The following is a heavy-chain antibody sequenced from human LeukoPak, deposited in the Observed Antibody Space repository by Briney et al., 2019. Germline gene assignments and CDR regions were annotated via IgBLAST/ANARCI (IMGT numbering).Heavy chain of an antibody. CDR3: ARRSLSDSGSYSYWYFDL. V-gene: IGHV4-34*01. J-gene: IGHJ2*01. Sequence: SETLSLTCAVYGGSFSGYYWSWIRQPPGKGLEWIGEINHSGSTNYNPSLKSRVTISVDTSKNQFSLKLSSVTAADTAVYYCARRSLSDSGSYSYWYFDLWGRGTLVTVSS. D-gene: IGHD1-26*01. CDR1: GGSFSGYY. CDR2: INHSGST.